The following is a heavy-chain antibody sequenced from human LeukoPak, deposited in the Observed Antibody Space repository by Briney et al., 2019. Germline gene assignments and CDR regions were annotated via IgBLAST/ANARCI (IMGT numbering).Heavy chain of an antibody. CDR1: GYSISSGYY. Sequence: SETLSLTCTVSGYSISSGYYWGWIRQPPGKGLEWIGSIYHSGSTYYNPSLKSRVTISVDTSKNQFSLKLSSVTAADTAVYYCARGGRVRGVTNWFDPWGQGTLVTVSS. CDR2: IYHSGST. D-gene: IGHD3-10*01. J-gene: IGHJ5*02. V-gene: IGHV4-38-2*02. CDR3: ARGGRVRGVTNWFDP.